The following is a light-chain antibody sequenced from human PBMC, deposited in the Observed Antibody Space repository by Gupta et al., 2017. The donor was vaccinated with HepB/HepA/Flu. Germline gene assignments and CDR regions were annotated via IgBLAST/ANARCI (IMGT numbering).Light chain of an antibody. J-gene: IGLJ2*01. Sequence: QSVLTQPPSVSGAPGQRVTISCTGGSSNIGAGYDVHWYQQLPGTDPKLLIYVNSNRRSGDPDRFSCANYGAYASTVINGLQAEDEAAYYYQQYVNSMSGNGVLGGGTKVTVL. V-gene: IGLV1-40*01. CDR2: VNS. CDR3: QQYVNSMSGNGV. CDR1: SSNIGAGYD.